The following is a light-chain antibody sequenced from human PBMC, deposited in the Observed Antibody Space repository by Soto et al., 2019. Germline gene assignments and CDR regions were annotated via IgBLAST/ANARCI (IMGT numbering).Light chain of an antibody. J-gene: IGLJ1*01. V-gene: IGLV2-14*01. CDR2: EVS. CDR1: SSNVGDYNY. CDR3: SSYTSSSTLYV. Sequence: QSVLTQPASVSGSPGQSITISCTGTSSNVGDYNYVSWYQQHPGKAPKLMIYEVSNRPSGVSNRFSDSKSGNTASLTISGLQAEDKADYYGSSYTSSSTLYVCGTGTKVTVL.